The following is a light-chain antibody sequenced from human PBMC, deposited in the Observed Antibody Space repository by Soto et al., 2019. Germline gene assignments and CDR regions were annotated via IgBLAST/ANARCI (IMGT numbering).Light chain of an antibody. J-gene: IGLJ1*01. CDR3: RSYTSNSTYV. CDR2: DVS. CDR1: SSDVGGSNY. Sequence: QSALTQPASVSGSPGQSITISCTGTSSDVGGSNYVSWYQQHPGKAPKLIIFDVSHRPSGFSNRFSGSKSGNTASLTISGLQAADEADYYCRSYTSNSTYVFGTWTKVTVL. V-gene: IGLV2-14*03.